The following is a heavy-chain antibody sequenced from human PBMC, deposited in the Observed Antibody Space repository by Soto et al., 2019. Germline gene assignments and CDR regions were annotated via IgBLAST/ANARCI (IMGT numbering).Heavy chain of an antibody. CDR2: IYYSGST. CDR1: GGSISSSSYY. Sequence: QLQLQESGPGLVKPSETLSLTCTVSGGSISSSSYYWGWIRQPPGKGLEWIGSIYYSGSTYYNPSLKSRVTISVDTSKNQFSLKLSSVTAADTAVYYCARNKDDIGMDVWGKGTTVTVSS. CDR3: ARNKDDIGMDV. J-gene: IGHJ6*04. D-gene: IGHD3-9*01. V-gene: IGHV4-39*01.